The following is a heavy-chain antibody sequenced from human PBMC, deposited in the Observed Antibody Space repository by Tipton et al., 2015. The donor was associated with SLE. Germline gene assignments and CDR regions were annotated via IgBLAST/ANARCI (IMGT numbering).Heavy chain of an antibody. CDR3: ARTLAAQIDY. CDR2: IYYSGST. V-gene: IGHV4-39*01. CDR1: GGSLSSCSYY. Sequence: TLSLTCTVSGGSLSSCSYYWGWIRQPPGKGLEWIGSIYYSGSTYYNPSLKSRVTISVDTSKNQFSLKLSSVTAADTAVYYCARTLAAQIDYWGQGTLVTVSS. D-gene: IGHD6-6*01. J-gene: IGHJ4*02.